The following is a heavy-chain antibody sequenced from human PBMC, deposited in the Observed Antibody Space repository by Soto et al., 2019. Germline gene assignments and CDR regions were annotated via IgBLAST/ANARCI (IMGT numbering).Heavy chain of an antibody. Sequence: TSETLSLTCTVSGGSISSSSYYWGWIRQPPGKGLEWIGSIYYSGSTYYNPSLKSRVTISVDTSKNQFSLKLSSVTAADTAVYYCARRSGYSNSYNWFDPWGQGTLVTVSS. J-gene: IGHJ5*02. V-gene: IGHV4-39*01. D-gene: IGHD4-4*01. CDR1: GGSISSSSYY. CDR2: IYYSGST. CDR3: ARRSGYSNSYNWFDP.